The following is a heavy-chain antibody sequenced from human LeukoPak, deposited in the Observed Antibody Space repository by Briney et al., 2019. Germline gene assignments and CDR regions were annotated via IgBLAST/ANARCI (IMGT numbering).Heavy chain of an antibody. D-gene: IGHD3-22*01. Sequence: SETLSLTCAVYGGSFSGYYWSWIRQPPGKGLEWIGEINHSGSTNYNPSLKSRVTISVDTSKNQFSLKLSSVTAADTAVYYCARGRGFFAYYYDSSGYYYNGYFQHWGQGTLVTVSS. CDR3: ARGRGFFAYYYDSSGYYYNGYFQH. CDR1: GGSFSGYY. V-gene: IGHV4-34*01. J-gene: IGHJ1*01. CDR2: INHSGST.